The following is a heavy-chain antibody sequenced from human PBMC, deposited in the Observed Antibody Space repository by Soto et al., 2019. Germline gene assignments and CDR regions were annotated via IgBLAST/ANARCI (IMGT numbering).Heavy chain of an antibody. CDR1: GFTFSSYG. Sequence: QVQLVESGGGVVQPGRSLRLSCAASGFTFSSYGMHWVRQAPGKGLEWVAVISYDGSNKYYADSVKGRFTISRDNSKNTLYLQMNSLRAEDTAVYYCAKVRGIAVALGRYGMDVWGQGTTVTVSS. CDR3: AKVRGIAVALGRYGMDV. D-gene: IGHD6-19*01. V-gene: IGHV3-30*18. CDR2: ISYDGSNK. J-gene: IGHJ6*02.